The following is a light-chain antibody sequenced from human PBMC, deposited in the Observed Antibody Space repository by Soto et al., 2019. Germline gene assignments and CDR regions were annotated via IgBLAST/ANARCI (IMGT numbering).Light chain of an antibody. CDR1: QSISSW. V-gene: IGKV1-5*03. J-gene: IGKJ4*01. CDR3: QQYNSYLLT. Sequence: DIQMTQSPSTLSASVGDRVTITCRASQSISSWLAWYQQKPGKAPKLLIYKASSLESGVPSRCSGSGSGTEFTLTISSLQPDDFATYYFQQYNSYLLTFGGGTKGEIK. CDR2: KAS.